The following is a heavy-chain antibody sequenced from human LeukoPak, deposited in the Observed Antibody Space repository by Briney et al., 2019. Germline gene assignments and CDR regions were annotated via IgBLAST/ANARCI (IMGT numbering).Heavy chain of an antibody. V-gene: IGHV4-59*01. Sequence: SETLSLTCTVSGGSISGYYWSWIRQSPGKGLEXXXXIYYSGSTNYNPSLKSRVTISVDTSKNQFSLKLSSVTAADTAVYYCARSSWGSSSGWYEADYWGQGTLVTVSS. CDR1: GGSISGYY. CDR3: ARSSWGSSSGWYEADY. J-gene: IGHJ4*02. D-gene: IGHD6-19*01. CDR2: IYYSGST.